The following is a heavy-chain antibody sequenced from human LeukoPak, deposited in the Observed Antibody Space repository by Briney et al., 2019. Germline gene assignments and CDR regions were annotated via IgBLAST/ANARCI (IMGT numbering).Heavy chain of an antibody. CDR2: IKSKVYSATA. J-gene: IGHJ4*02. CDR1: GFNFNDAW. V-gene: IGHV3-15*01. D-gene: IGHD3-10*01. CDR3: AALGFGDFSASDN. Sequence: GGSLRLSCAASGFNFNDAWMDWVRQVPGEGLEWVGRIKSKVYSATADYAAPVMGRFTISRDDSKSTLYLQMNSLKIEDTAVYYCAALGFGDFSASDNWGQGTLVTVSS.